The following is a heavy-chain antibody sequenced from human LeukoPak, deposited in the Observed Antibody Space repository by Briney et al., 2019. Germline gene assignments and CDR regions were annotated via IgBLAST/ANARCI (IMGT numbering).Heavy chain of an antibody. CDR3: ARDGMVRGVITGLDY. CDR1: GGTFSSYA. V-gene: IGHV1-3*01. J-gene: IGHJ4*02. D-gene: IGHD3-10*01. CDR2: INAGNGNT. Sequence: EASVKVSCKASGGTFSSYAISWVRQAPGQRLEWMGWINAGNGNTKYSQKFQGRVTITRDTSASTAYMELSSLRSEDTAVYYCARDGMVRGVITGLDYWGQGTLVTVSS.